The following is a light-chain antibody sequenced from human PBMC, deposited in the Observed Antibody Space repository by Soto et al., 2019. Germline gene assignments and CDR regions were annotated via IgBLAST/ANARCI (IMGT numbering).Light chain of an antibody. CDR3: QQYNNWPLT. CDR1: QSVSSN. J-gene: IGKJ4*01. CDR2: RAS. Sequence: EIMMTQSPATLSVSPGERATLSCRASQSVSSNLAWYQQKPGQAPRLLIYRASTRATGIPARFSGSGSETEFTLTISSLQSEDFVVYYCQQYNNWPLTFGGGTKVEIK. V-gene: IGKV3-15*01.